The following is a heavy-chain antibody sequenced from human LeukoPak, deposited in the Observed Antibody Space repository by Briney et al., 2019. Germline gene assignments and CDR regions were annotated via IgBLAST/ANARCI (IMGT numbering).Heavy chain of an antibody. J-gene: IGHJ4*02. CDR1: GFTFSSYA. D-gene: IGHD6-13*01. Sequence: GGSLRLSCAASGFTFSSYAMHWVRQAPGKRLEYVSAISSNGGSTYYANSVKGRFTISRDNSKNTLYLQMGSLRAEDMAVYYCARVEAAAGPKKNGFDYWGQGTLVTVSS. CDR3: ARVEAAAGPKKNGFDY. V-gene: IGHV3-64*01. CDR2: ISSNGGST.